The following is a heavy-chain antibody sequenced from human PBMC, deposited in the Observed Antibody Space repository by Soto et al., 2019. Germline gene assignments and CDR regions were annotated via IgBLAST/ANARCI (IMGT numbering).Heavy chain of an antibody. CDR1: GYSISSGYY. CDR2: VFHSGNT. Sequence: SETLSLTCTVSGYSISSGYYWGWIRQPPGAGLEWMGSVFHSGNTFYNASLRSRLTISVDTSKNQISLKLSSLTDTDTAIYYCARLSHPRYYGDYWGQGTLATVS. J-gene: IGHJ4*02. CDR3: ARLSHPRYYGDY. V-gene: IGHV4-38-2*02.